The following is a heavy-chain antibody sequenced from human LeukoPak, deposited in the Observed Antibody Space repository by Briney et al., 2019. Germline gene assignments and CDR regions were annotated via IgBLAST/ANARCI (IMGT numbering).Heavy chain of an antibody. V-gene: IGHV3-48*03. D-gene: IGHD4-23*01. CDR1: GFTFSTYE. Sequence: GGSLRLSCAASGFTFSTYEMNWVRQAPGKGLEWVSYISSRGSAIYYAASVKGRFTISRHNANNSLYMQMNSLRAEATAVYYCPRDHGGSSPFDYWGQGTLVTVSS. CDR2: ISSRGSAI. CDR3: PRDHGGSSPFDY. J-gene: IGHJ4*02.